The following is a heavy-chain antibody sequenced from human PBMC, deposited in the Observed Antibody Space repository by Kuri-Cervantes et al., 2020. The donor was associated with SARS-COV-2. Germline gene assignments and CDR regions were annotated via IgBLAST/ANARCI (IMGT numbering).Heavy chain of an antibody. CDR1: GYTFTGYY. J-gene: IGHJ4*02. V-gene: IGHV1-2*02. CDR2: INPNSGGT. Sequence: ASVKVSCKASGYTFTGYYMHWVRQAPGQGLEWMGWINPNSGGTNYAQKFQGRVTITTDESTSTAYMELSSLRSEDTAVYYCATWNYAVYWGQGTLVTVSS. D-gene: IGHD1-1*01. CDR3: ATWNYAVY.